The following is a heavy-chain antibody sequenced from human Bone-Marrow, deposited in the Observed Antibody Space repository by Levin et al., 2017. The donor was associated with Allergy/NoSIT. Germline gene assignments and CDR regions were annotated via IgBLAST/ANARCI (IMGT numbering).Heavy chain of an antibody. CDR3: ARDLFSTAATGDY. J-gene: IGHJ4*02. V-gene: IGHV3-48*03. CDR1: AFTFSSYE. D-gene: IGHD6-13*01. CDR2: ISTTGSAI. Sequence: LSLTCAASAFTFSSYEMNWVRQAPGKGLEWVSYISTTGSAIYYADSVKGRFTISRDNAKNSLYLQMSSLRAEDTAVYYCARDLFSTAATGDYWGQGTLVTVSS.